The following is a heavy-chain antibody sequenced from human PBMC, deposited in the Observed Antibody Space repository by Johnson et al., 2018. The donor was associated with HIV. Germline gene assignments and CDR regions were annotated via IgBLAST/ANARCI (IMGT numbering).Heavy chain of an antibody. CDR3: ARAGRLGYCSGGSCYSPAFDI. CDR1: GFTFFDYY. J-gene: IGHJ3*02. CDR2: IRSKANSYAT. Sequence: VQLVESGGGVERPGGSLRLSCAAFGFTFFDYYMSWIRQAPGKGLEWVGRIRSKANSYATAYAASVKGRFTISRDNSKNTLYLQMNSLRAEDTAVYYCARAGRLGYCSGGSCYSPAFDIWGQGTMVTVSS. V-gene: IGHV3-72*01. D-gene: IGHD2-15*01.